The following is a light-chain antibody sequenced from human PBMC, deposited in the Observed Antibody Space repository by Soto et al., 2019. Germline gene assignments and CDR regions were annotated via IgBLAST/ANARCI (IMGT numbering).Light chain of an antibody. CDR2: DAS. J-gene: IGKJ4*01. V-gene: IGKV3-11*01. Sequence: EIVLTQSPATLSLSPGERATLSCRASQSVSRNLAWYQQKPGQAPRLLIYDASNRVTGIPVRFSGSGSGTDFTLTISSLEPEDFAVYYCQQRSNWSAFGGGTKVEIK. CDR1: QSVSRN. CDR3: QQRSNWSA.